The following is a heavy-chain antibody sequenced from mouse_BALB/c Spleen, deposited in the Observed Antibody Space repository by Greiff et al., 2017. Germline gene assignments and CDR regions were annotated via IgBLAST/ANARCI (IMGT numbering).Heavy chain of an antibody. J-gene: IGHJ3*01. Sequence: VQLQQSGGDLVKPGGSLKLSCAASGFTFSSYGMSWVRQTPDKRLEWVATISSGGSYTYYPDSVKGRFTISRDNAKNTLYLQMSSLKSEDTAMYYCARGDYDGAWFAYWGQGTLVTVSA. V-gene: IGHV5-6*01. CDR3: ARGDYDGAWFAY. CDR1: GFTFSSYG. D-gene: IGHD2-4*01. CDR2: ISSGGSYT.